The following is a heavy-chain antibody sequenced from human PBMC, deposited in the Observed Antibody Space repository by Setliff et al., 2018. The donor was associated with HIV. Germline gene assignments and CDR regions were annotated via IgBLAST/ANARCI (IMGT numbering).Heavy chain of an antibody. CDR1: GFTFSSYW. V-gene: IGHV3-74*03. Sequence: GESLKISCAASGFTFSSYWMHWVRQLPGKGLVWVSSMNSDGSRTTYADSVKGRFTISRDNAKKMLYVQMNSLRAEDTAVYYCARPMEIGRHPVAGQRDAFDIWGQGTMVTVS. CDR2: MNSDGSRT. D-gene: IGHD6-19*01. J-gene: IGHJ3*02. CDR3: ARPMEIGRHPVAGQRDAFDI.